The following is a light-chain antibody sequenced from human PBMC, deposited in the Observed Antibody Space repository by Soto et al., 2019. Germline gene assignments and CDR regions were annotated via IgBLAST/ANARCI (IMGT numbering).Light chain of an antibody. V-gene: IGKV1-39*01. CDR1: QSINTY. J-gene: IGKJ2*01. CDR3: QQGDSTPYT. CDR2: TTS. Sequence: DIQMTQSPSSLSASVGDRVTITCRTSQSINTYLNWYQQKPGKAPNLLIYTTSHLLSGVPSRFSGSGSGTDFTLTISSLQPEDFATYFCQQGDSTPYTFGQGTTLEIK.